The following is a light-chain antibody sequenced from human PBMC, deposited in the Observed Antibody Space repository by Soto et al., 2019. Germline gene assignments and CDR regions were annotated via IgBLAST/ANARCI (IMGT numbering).Light chain of an antibody. J-gene: IGLJ2*01. Sequence: QSALTQPASVSGSPGQSITISCTGTSSDIGSYNWVSWYQQYPGKAPKVIIYDVTKRASGVSDRFSASKSGNTASLTISGLQAEDEADYYCNSYTRTIELRIFGGGTKLTVL. V-gene: IGLV2-14*03. CDR3: NSYTRTIELRI. CDR2: DVT. CDR1: SSDIGSYNW.